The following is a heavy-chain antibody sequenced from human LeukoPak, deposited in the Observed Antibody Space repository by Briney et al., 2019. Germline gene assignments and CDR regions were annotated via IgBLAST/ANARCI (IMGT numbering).Heavy chain of an antibody. Sequence: GGSLRLSCAASGFTFSSYGMHWVRQAPGKGLEWVAVISYDGSNKYYADSVKGRFTISRDNSKNTLYLQMNSLRAEDTAVYYYAKVAAAGPFDYWGQGTLVTVSS. CDR1: GFTFSSYG. D-gene: IGHD6-13*01. CDR2: ISYDGSNK. CDR3: AKVAAAGPFDY. V-gene: IGHV3-30*18. J-gene: IGHJ4*02.